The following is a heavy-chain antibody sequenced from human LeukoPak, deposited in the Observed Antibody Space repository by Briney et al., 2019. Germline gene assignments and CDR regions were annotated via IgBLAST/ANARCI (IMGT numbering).Heavy chain of an antibody. Sequence: ASVKVSCKASGYTFTGYYMHWVRQAPGQGLEWMGWINPNSGGTNYAQKFQGRVTMTRDTSISTAYMELSRLRSDDTAVYYCASNIVVVPAGGWFDPWGQGTLVTVSP. CDR2: INPNSGGT. J-gene: IGHJ5*02. CDR3: ASNIVVVPAGGWFDP. D-gene: IGHD2-2*01. V-gene: IGHV1-2*02. CDR1: GYTFTGYY.